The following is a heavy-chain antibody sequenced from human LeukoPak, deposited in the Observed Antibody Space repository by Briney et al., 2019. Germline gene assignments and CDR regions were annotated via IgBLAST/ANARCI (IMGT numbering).Heavy chain of an antibody. J-gene: IGHJ6*03. CDR3: ARHFPSYCSSTSCYGLLHYYYYYMDV. CDR1: GGSFSGYY. Sequence: PSETLSLTCAVYGGSFSGYYWSWIRQPPGKGLEWIGEINHSGSTNYNPSLKSRVTISVDTSKNQFSLKLSSVTAADTAVYYCARHFPSYCSSTSCYGLLHYYYYYMDVWGKGTTVTVSS. V-gene: IGHV4-34*01. CDR2: INHSGST. D-gene: IGHD2-2*01.